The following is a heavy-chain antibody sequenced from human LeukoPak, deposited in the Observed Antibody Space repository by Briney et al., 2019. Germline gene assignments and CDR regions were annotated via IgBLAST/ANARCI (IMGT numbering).Heavy chain of an antibody. D-gene: IGHD6-13*01. CDR3: ARPVSGDGTAAAQF. Sequence: ASVKVSCKASGYTFTSDYMHWVRQAPGQGLEWMGWINPNSGGTNYAQKFQGRVTMTRDTSISTAYMELSRLRSDDTAVYYCARPVSGDGTAAAQFWGQGTLVTVSS. CDR2: INPNSGGT. CDR1: GYTFTSDY. J-gene: IGHJ4*02. V-gene: IGHV1-2*02.